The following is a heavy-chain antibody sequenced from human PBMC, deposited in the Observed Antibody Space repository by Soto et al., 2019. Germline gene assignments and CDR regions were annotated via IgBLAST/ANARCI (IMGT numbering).Heavy chain of an antibody. CDR1: GFTFSSYW. CDR3: ARPITYYYGSGSPNDAFDI. D-gene: IGHD3-10*01. V-gene: IGHV3-74*01. CDR2: INSDGSST. J-gene: IGHJ3*02. Sequence: GGSLRLSCAASGFTFSSYWMHWVRQAPGKGLVWVSRINSDGSSTSYADSVKGRFTISRDNAKNTLYLQMNSLRAEDTAVYYCARPITYYYGSGSPNDAFDIWGQGTMVTVSS.